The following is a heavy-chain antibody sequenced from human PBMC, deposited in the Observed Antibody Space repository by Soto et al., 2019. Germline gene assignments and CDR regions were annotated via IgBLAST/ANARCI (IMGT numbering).Heavy chain of an antibody. CDR3: AKDSIYYYDSSNSPDY. Sequence: GGSLRLSCAASGFTLSSYAMSWVLQAPGKGLEWVSAISGSGGSTYYADSVKGRFTISRDNSKNTLYLQMNSLRAEDTAVYYCAKDSIYYYDSSNSPDYWGQGTLVTVSS. CDR2: ISGSGGST. CDR1: GFTLSSYA. J-gene: IGHJ4*02. V-gene: IGHV3-23*01. D-gene: IGHD3-22*01.